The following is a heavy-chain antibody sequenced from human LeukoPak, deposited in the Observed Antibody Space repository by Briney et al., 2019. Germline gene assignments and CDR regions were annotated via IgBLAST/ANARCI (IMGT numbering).Heavy chain of an antibody. CDR2: IRSKANSYAT. D-gene: IGHD5-12*01. CDR1: GFTFSGSA. CDR3: TPTGYSDYDLSHPFDY. Sequence: GGSLRLSCAASGFTFSGSAMHWVPQASGKGLEWVCRIRSKANSYATAYAASVKGRFTISRDDSKNTAYLQMNSLKTEDTAVYYCTPTGYSDYDLSHPFDYWGQGTLVTVSS. J-gene: IGHJ4*02. V-gene: IGHV3-73*01.